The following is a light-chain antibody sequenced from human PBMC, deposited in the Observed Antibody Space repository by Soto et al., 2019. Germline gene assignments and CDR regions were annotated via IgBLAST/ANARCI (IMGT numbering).Light chain of an antibody. V-gene: IGLV2-23*01. CDR2: EGS. CDR3: CSYAGSSTLYV. Sequence: QSVLTQPASVSGSPGQSITISCTGTSSDVGSYNLVSWYRQHPGKAPKLMIYEGSKRPSGVSNRFSGSKSGNPASLTISGLQAEDEADYYCCSYAGSSTLYVFGTGTKVTVL. CDR1: SSDVGSYNL. J-gene: IGLJ1*01.